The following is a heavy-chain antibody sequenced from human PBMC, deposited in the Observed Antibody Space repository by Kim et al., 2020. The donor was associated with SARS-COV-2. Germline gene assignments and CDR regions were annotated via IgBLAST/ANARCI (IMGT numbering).Heavy chain of an antibody. J-gene: IGHJ6*02. D-gene: IGHD6-6*01. CDR1: GYTFTSYG. CDR2: ISAYNGNT. CDR3: AREGVAARPGGYYYYYGMDV. Sequence: ASVKVSCKASGYTFTSYGISWVRQAPGQGLEWMGWISAYNGNTNYALKLQGRVTMTTDTSTSTAYMELRSLRSDDTAVYYCAREGVAARPGGYYYYYGMDVWGQGTTVTVSS. V-gene: IGHV1-18*04.